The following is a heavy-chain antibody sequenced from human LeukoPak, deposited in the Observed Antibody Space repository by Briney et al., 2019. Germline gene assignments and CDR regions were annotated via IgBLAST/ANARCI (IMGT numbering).Heavy chain of an antibody. J-gene: IGHJ6*03. D-gene: IGHD3/OR15-3a*01. CDR3: ARGWTYYYYYMDV. CDR2: IYYSGST. CDR1: GGSISSYY. Sequence: SETLSLTCTVSGGSISSYYWSWIRRPPGKGLEWIGYIYYSGSTNYNPSLKSRVTISVDTSKNQFSLKLSSVTAADTAVYYCARGWTYYYYYMDVWGKGTTVTVSS. V-gene: IGHV4-59*01.